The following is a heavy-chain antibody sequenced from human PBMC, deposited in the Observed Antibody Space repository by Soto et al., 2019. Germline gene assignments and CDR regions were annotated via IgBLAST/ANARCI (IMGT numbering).Heavy chain of an antibody. Sequence: GGSLRLSCAASGFTFSSYAMSWVRQAPGKGLEWVSAISVSGGSTSYADSVKGRFTISRDNSTNTLYLQMNSLRAEDTAVYYCAKIRYFDWLFGYYFDYWGQGTLVTVSS. CDR1: GFTFSSYA. CDR3: AKIRYFDWLFGYYFDY. CDR2: ISVSGGST. V-gene: IGHV3-23*01. J-gene: IGHJ4*02. D-gene: IGHD3-9*01.